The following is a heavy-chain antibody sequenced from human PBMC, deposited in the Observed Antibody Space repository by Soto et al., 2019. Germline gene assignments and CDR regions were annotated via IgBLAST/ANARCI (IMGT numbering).Heavy chain of an antibody. CDR3: ARRGWSGPEYYFDY. D-gene: IGHD6-19*01. V-gene: IGHV1-69*13. Sequence: SVKVSCKASGYTCTSYGISWVRQAPGQGLEWRGGIIPIFGTANGAQKFQCRVTITADESTSTAYMELSSLRSEDTAVYYCARRGWSGPEYYFDYWGQGTLVTVSS. CDR2: IIPIFGTA. CDR1: GYTCTSYG. J-gene: IGHJ4*02.